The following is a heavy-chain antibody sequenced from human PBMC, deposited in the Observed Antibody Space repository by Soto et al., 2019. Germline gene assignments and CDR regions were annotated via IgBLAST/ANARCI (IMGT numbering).Heavy chain of an antibody. J-gene: IGHJ6*02. V-gene: IGHV1-69*01. CDR1: GGTFSSYA. CDR2: IIPIFGTA. D-gene: IGHD2-15*01. Sequence: QVQLVQSGAEVKKPGSSVKVSCKASGGTFSSYAISWVRQAPGQGLEWMGGIIPIFGTANYAQKFQGRVTITADESTSTAYMGLSSLRSEDTAVYYCARQSGYCSGGSCLYYYYYGMDVWGQGTTVTVSS. CDR3: ARQSGYCSGGSCLYYYYYGMDV.